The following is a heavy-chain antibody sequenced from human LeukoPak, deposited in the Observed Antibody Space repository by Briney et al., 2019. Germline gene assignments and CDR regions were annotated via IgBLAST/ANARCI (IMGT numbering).Heavy chain of an antibody. V-gene: IGHV4-61*08. CDR3: ARETGDQEGYFDY. J-gene: IGHJ4*02. Sequence: PSETLSLTCTVSGGSISSGGYYWSWVRQPPGKGLEWIGEINHSGSTNYNPSLKSRVTISVDTSKNQFSLKLSSVTAADTAVYYCARETGDQEGYFDYWGQGTLVTVSS. CDR1: GGSISSGGYY. CDR2: INHSGST. D-gene: IGHD7-27*01.